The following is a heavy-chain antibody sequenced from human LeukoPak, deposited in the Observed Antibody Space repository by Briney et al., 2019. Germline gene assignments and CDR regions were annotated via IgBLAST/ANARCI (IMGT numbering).Heavy chain of an antibody. CDR3: ARDSTYYDFWSGYYSGSYYMDV. CDR1: GYTFTGYY. J-gene: IGHJ6*03. CDR2: VNPKSGGT. V-gene: IGHV1-2*02. Sequence: GAGVTVSCKASGYTFTGYYMHWVRQAPGQGLEWMGWVNPKSGGTNYAQKFQGRVTMTTDTSTSTAYMELRRLRSDDTAVYYCARDSTYYDFWSGYYSGSYYMDVWGKGTTVTVSS. D-gene: IGHD3-3*01.